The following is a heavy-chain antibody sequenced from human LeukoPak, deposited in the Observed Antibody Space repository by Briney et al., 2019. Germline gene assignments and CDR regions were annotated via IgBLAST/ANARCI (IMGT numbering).Heavy chain of an antibody. J-gene: IGHJ4*02. V-gene: IGHV1-2*02. D-gene: IGHD3-9*01. CDR2: INPNSGGT. CDR3: ARDRLLRYFDWLYYFDY. CDR1: GYTFTGYY. Sequence: ASVKVSCKASGYTFTGYYMHWVRQAPGQGLEWMGWINPNSGGTNYAQKFQGRVTMTRDTSISTAYMELSRLRSDDTAVYYCARDRLLRYFDWLYYFDYWGQGTLVAVSS.